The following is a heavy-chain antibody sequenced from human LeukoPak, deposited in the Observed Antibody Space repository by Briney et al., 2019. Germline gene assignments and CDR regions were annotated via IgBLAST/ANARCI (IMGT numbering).Heavy chain of an antibody. Sequence: ASVKVSRKASGYTFTGYYMHWVRQAPGQGLGWMGWINPNSGGTNYAQKFQGRVTMTRDTSISTAYMALSRLRSHDTAVYYCARDYCSSTSCSGNWFDPWGQGTLVTVSS. CDR2: INPNSGGT. V-gene: IGHV1-2*02. D-gene: IGHD2-2*01. J-gene: IGHJ5*02. CDR1: GYTFTGYY. CDR3: ARDYCSSTSCSGNWFDP.